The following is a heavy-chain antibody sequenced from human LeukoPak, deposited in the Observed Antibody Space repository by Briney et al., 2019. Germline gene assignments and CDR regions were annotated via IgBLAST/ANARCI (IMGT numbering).Heavy chain of an antibody. V-gene: IGHV3-33*06. CDR2: IWYDGSNK. J-gene: IGHJ4*02. CDR1: GFTFSSYG. Sequence: PGRSLRLSCAASGFTFSSYGMHWVRQAPGKGLEWVAVIWYDGSNKYYADSVEGRFTISRDNSKNTLYLQMNSLRAEDTAVYYCAKDRAHYSSGWRGFFDYWGQGTLVTVSS. CDR3: AKDRAHYSSGWRGFFDY. D-gene: IGHD6-19*01.